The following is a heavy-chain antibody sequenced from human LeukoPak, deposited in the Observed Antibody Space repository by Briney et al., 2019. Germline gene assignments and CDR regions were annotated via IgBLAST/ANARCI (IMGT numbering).Heavy chain of an antibody. CDR1: GFTFSFYS. Sequence: GGSLRLSCAASGFTFSFYSMNWVRQAPGKGLEWVGRIKSKTDGGTTDYAAPVKGRFTISRDGSKNTLYLQMNSLKTEDTAVYYCTTDRYDFWSGYFDYWGQGTLVTVSS. D-gene: IGHD3-3*01. CDR2: IKSKTDGGTT. CDR3: TTDRYDFWSGYFDY. J-gene: IGHJ4*02. V-gene: IGHV3-15*07.